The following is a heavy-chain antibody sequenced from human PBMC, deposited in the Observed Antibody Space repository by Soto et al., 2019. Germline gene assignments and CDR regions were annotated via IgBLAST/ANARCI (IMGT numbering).Heavy chain of an antibody. CDR1: GFTFSSYD. V-gene: IGHV3-13*01. Sequence: EVQLVESGGGLVQPGGSLRLSCAASGFTFSSYDMHWVRQATGKGLEWVSAIDIDGNTFYGVSGEGRFTISRENGKNSLYLQISSLRAGATAVYYCANEGERGSGDSVDALDTWGQGTLVTVSS. J-gene: IGHJ3*02. CDR3: ANEGERGSGDSVDALDT. D-gene: IGHD1-1*01. CDR2: IDIDGNT.